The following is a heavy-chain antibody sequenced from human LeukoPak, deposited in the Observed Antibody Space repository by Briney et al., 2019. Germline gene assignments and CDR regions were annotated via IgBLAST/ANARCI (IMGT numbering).Heavy chain of an antibody. CDR3: AKDSVAGTETTYYFDY. CDR1: GFTFISYA. CDR2: ISYDGTNK. D-gene: IGHD6-19*01. V-gene: IGHV3-30*04. Sequence: GGFLRLSPAASGFTFISYAMHWVRQAPGKGLEWVAVISYDGTNKYYADSVKGRFTISRDNSRNTLYLQMNSLRAEDTAVYYCAKDSVAGTETTYYFDYWGQGTLVTVSS. J-gene: IGHJ4*02.